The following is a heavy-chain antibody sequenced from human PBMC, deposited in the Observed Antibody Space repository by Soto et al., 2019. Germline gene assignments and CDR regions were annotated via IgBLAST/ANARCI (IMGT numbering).Heavy chain of an antibody. V-gene: IGHV4-59*12. CDR3: ARDIRGYSSNWFDP. CDR1: GGSISSYY. J-gene: IGHJ5*02. D-gene: IGHD5-18*01. CDR2: IYYSGST. Sequence: SETLSLTCTISGGSISSYYWSWLRQPPGKGLEWIGYIYYSGSTNYNPSLKSRVTISVDTSKNQFSLKLSSVTAADTAVYYCARDIRGYSSNWFDPWGQGTLVTVSS.